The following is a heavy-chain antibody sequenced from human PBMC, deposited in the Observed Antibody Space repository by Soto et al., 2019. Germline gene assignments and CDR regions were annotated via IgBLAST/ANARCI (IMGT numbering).Heavy chain of an antibody. CDR1: GGSISGGNYY. J-gene: IGHJ5*02. D-gene: IGHD3-22*01. CDR3: ARTSYDSRGTSDDP. Sequence: QVQLQESGPGLVKPSQTLSLTCTVSGGSISGGNYYWSWIRQHPGKGLEWMWYIYYSGSTYYNPSLKSRVTISVDTSKNQFSLKLSSVTAADTAVYYWARTSYDSRGTSDDPGGKGTLVTVSS. V-gene: IGHV4-31*03. CDR2: IYYSGST.